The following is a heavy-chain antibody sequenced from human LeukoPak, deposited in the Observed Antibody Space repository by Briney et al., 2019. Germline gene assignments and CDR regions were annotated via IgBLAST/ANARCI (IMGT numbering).Heavy chain of an antibody. CDR3: ARGPPESSSSDY. CDR2: MNPKSANT. CDR1: GYTFTSYD. Sequence: ASVKVSCKPSGYTFTSYDINWVRQAPGQGLEWMGWMNPKSANTGYAQKFKGRVTMTRNTYISTAYVEVTSLRSEDTAVYYCARGPPESSSSDYWGQGNGVPVSS. D-gene: IGHD6-13*01. J-gene: IGHJ4*02. V-gene: IGHV1-8*01.